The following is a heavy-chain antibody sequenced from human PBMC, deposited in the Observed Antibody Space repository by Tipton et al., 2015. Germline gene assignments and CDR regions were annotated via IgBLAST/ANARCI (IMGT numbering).Heavy chain of an antibody. D-gene: IGHD3-10*01. CDR1: RGSIRSSTYY. J-gene: IGHJ6*02. V-gene: IGHV4-39*07. CDR3: ARENYLRGYYYGRDV. Sequence: TLSLTCTVSRGSIRSSTYYWVWIRQPPGKGLEWIGEINHSGNTDYNPSLKSRVTISVDTSKNQFSLKLSSVTAADTAVYYCARENYLRGYYYGRDVWGQGTTVTVSS. CDR2: INHSGNT.